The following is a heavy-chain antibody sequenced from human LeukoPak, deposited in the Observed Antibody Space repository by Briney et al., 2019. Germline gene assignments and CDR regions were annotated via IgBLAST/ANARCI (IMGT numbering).Heavy chain of an antibody. Sequence: GGSLRLSCAASGFTFSNYWMHWVRQAPGKGLVWVSRIKSDGSSTSYADSVKGRFTISRDNAKNSVSLQLNSLRVEDTALYYCARGSSTETYSAEYFQHWGQGTLVSVS. CDR2: IKSDGSST. V-gene: IGHV3-74*01. CDR1: GFTFSNYW. J-gene: IGHJ1*01. CDR3: ARGSSTETYSAEYFQH. D-gene: IGHD2-15*01.